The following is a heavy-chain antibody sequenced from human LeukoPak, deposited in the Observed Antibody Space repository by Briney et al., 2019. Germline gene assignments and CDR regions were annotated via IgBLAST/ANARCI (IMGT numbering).Heavy chain of an antibody. Sequence: GGSLRLSCAASGFTFSSYGMHWVRQAPGKGLEWVAVIWYDGSKEYYADSVKGRFTISRDNSKNTLYLQMNSLRAEDTAVYYCAKALYGPYYFDYWGQGTLVTVSS. J-gene: IGHJ4*02. V-gene: IGHV3-33*06. CDR3: AKALYGPYYFDY. CDR1: GFTFSSYG. D-gene: IGHD2/OR15-2a*01. CDR2: IWYDGSKE.